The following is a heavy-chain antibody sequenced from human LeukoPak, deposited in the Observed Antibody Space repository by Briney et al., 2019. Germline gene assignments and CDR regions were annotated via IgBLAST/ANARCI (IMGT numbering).Heavy chain of an antibody. J-gene: IGHJ3*02. D-gene: IGHD3-22*01. CDR3: ARGGYYSPSDAFDI. V-gene: IGHV3-20*04. Sequence: GGSLRLSCAASGFTFDDYGMSWVRQAPGKGLEWVSGINWNGGSTGYADSVKGRFTISRDNAKNSLYLQMNSLRAEDTAVYYCARGGYYSPSDAFDIWGQGTMVTVSS. CDR2: INWNGGST. CDR1: GFTFDDYG.